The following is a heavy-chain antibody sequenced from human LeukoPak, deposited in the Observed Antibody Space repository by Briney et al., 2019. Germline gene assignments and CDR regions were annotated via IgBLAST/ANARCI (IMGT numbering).Heavy chain of an antibody. D-gene: IGHD6-13*01. J-gene: IGHJ5*02. CDR3: ARVGEEQQLVHWFDP. Sequence: ASVKVSCKASGGTFSSYAISWVRQAPGQGLEWMGGIIPIFGTANYAQKFQGRVTITTDESTSTAYMELSSLRSEDTAVYYCARVGEEQQLVHWFDPWGQGTLVTVSS. V-gene: IGHV1-69*05. CDR2: IIPIFGTA. CDR1: GGTFSSYA.